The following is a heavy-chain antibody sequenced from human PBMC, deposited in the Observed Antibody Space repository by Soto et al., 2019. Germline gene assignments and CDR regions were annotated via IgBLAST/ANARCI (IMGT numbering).Heavy chain of an antibody. CDR2: INHSGST. CDR1: GVSFSGYY. Sequence: PSDTLSLTCAVYGVSFSGYYWSWVRQPPGKGLEWLGEINHSGSTNYNPSLKSRVTISVDTSKNQFSLKLSSVTAADTAVYYCARTSRFDYWGQGTLVTVSS. J-gene: IGHJ4*02. V-gene: IGHV4-34*01. CDR3: ARTSRFDY.